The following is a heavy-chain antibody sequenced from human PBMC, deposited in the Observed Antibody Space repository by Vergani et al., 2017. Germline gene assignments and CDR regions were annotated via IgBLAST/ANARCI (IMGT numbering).Heavy chain of an antibody. CDR3: TRHRQECASGPPSVPT. V-gene: IGHV4-38-2*01. D-gene: IGHD5-12*01. Sequence: QVQLQESGPGLVEPSETLSLTCALSGYSIRHGYYWGWIRQPPGKGLEWIGSFYHSGSTHYNPSLKSRVTISVDTSKNDFSLQVTSVTAADTAVYYCTRHRQECASGPPSVPTWGQGISVIVSS. CDR2: FYHSGST. J-gene: IGHJ4*02. CDR1: GYSIRHGYY.